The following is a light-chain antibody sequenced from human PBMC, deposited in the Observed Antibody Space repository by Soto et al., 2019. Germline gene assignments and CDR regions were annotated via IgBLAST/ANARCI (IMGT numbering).Light chain of an antibody. CDR2: DVS. V-gene: IGLV2-14*01. Sequence: QSALTQPASVSGSPGQSIAISCTGTSSDVGGYNYVSWYQQHPGKAPKLMVYDVSNRPSGVSTRFSGSKSGNTASLTISGLQAEDEADYYCSSYTSSCTYVFGTGTKVTVL. CDR3: SSYTSSCTYV. CDR1: SSDVGGYNY. J-gene: IGLJ1*01.